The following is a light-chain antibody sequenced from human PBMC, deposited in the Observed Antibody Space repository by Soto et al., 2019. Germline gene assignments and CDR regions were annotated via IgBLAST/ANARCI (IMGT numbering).Light chain of an antibody. V-gene: IGKV3-20*01. CDR2: GAS. Sequence: SAFSLSLYPGERATLPCRPSQSVSNNYLAWYQQKPGQAPRLLIYGASNRATGIPDRFSGSGSGTDFTLTISRLEAEDCAVYYCQQYGTLLRRFGQGTMLDNK. CDR1: QSVSNNY. CDR3: QQYGTLLRR. J-gene: IGKJ2*01.